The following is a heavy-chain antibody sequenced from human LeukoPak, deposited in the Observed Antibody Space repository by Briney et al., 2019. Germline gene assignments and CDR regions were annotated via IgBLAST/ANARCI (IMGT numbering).Heavy chain of an antibody. Sequence: PSETLSLTCTVSGYSISSAYYWGWIRQSPGKGLEWIGSFHYSGSTSYNPSLKSRVTISVDTSKNQFSLKLSSVTAADTAVYYCRGIYYDSSGYLVFDYWGQGTLVTVSS. CDR2: FHYSGST. D-gene: IGHD3-22*01. J-gene: IGHJ4*02. CDR3: RGIYYDSSGYLVFDY. CDR1: GYSISSAYY. V-gene: IGHV4-38-2*02.